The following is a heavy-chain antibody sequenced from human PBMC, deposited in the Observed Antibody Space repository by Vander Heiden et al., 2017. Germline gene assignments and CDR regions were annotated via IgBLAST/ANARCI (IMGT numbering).Heavy chain of an antibody. J-gene: IGHJ6*02. CDR3: AREGIAGGYGMDV. V-gene: IGHV3-33*01. Sequence: QVQLVASGGGVVQHGRSLRLSCAASGFTFSNYGIHWVRQAPGKGLEWVALIYYDGSNKYYADSVKGRFTISRDSSKDTVYVQMNSLRAEDTAVYYCAREGIAGGYGMDVWGQGTTVTVSS. D-gene: IGHD6-13*01. CDR2: IYYDGSNK. CDR1: GFTFSNYG.